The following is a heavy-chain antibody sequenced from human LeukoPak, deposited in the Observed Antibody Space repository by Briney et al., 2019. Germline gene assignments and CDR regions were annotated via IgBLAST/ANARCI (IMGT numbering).Heavy chain of an antibody. D-gene: IGHD2-2*03. Sequence: GRSLRLSCAVSGFTFSSYWLSWVRQAPGKGLRWVAIIKQDGSEKYYVDSVKGRFTISRDNAKNTLYLQMNSLRVEDTALYYCARVPADGSRSDYWGQGTLVTVSS. CDR2: IKQDGSEK. V-gene: IGHV3-7*04. J-gene: IGHJ4*02. CDR3: ARVPADGSRSDY. CDR1: GFTFSSYW.